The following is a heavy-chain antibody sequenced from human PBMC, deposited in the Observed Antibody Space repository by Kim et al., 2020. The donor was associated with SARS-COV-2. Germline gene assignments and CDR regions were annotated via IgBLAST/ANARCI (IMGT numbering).Heavy chain of an antibody. CDR3: ATSSWYYYDSSTYFQH. D-gene: IGHD3-22*01. J-gene: IGHJ1*01. V-gene: IGHV1-24*01. Sequence: KFQGRVTMTEDTSTDTAYMELSSLRSEDTAVYYCATSSWYYYDSSTYFQHWGQGTLVTVSS.